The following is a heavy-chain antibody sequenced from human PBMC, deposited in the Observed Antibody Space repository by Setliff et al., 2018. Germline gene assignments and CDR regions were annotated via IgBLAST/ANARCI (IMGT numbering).Heavy chain of an antibody. D-gene: IGHD3-10*01. CDR2: INTNTGNP. CDR3: ARASRFGTVKWRGDYYMDV. J-gene: IGHJ6*03. Sequence: ASVKVSCKASGYTFSNFGFSWVRQAPGQGLEWMGWINTNTGNPSYAQGFTGRFVFSLDTSVSTAYLQISSLKPEDNAVYYCARASRFGTVKWRGDYYMDVWGKGTTVTVSS. CDR1: GYTFSNFG. V-gene: IGHV7-4-1*02.